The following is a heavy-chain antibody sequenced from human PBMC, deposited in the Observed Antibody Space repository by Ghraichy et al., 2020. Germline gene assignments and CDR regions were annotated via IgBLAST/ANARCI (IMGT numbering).Heavy chain of an antibody. V-gene: IGHV4-4*02. J-gene: IGHJ6*02. CDR3: AREGGYSGYDDYYYGMDV. CDR2: IYHSGST. D-gene: IGHD5-12*01. CDR1: GGSISSSNW. Sequence: SETLSLTCAVSGGSISSSNWWSWVRQPPGKGLEWIGEIYHSGSTNYNPSLKSRVTISVDKSKNQFSLKLSSVTAADTAVYYCAREGGYSGYDDYYYGMDVWGQGTTVTVSS.